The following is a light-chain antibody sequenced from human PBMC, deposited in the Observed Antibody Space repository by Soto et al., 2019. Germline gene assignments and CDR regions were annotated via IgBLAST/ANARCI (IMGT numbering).Light chain of an antibody. CDR3: LQDYNFPFT. V-gene: IGKV1-6*01. Sequence: AIQMTQSPSSLSASVGDRVTITCRASQDSGGSLGGYQQKPWKAPELLIYTKSMLLSCDPSRFSRSGSGPDFTLTISSLQHGEFATSYCLQDYNFPFTFGPGTKVDI. CDR1: QDSGGS. J-gene: IGKJ3*01. CDR2: TKS.